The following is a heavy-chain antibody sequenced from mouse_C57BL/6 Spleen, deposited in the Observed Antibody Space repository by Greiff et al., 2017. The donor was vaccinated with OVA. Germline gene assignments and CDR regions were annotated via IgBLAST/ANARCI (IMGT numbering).Heavy chain of an antibody. CDR3: ARHPSTMVTTRYFDV. CDR1: GFTFSSYG. V-gene: IGHV5-6*02. CDR2: ISSGGSYT. J-gene: IGHJ1*03. Sequence: EVMLVESGGDLVKPGGSLKLSCAASGFTFSSYGMSWVRQTPDKRLEWVATISSGGSYTYYPDSVKGRFTISRDNAKNTLYLQMSSLKSEDTAMYYCARHPSTMVTTRYFDVWGTGTTVTVSS. D-gene: IGHD2-2*01.